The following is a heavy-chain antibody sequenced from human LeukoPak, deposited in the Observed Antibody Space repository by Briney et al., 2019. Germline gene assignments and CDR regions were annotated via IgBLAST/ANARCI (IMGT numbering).Heavy chain of an antibody. V-gene: IGHV5-51*01. Sequence: GESPKTYCRGSGYSFSFYWIAWVRPIPGKGLGWEWAFYPGDSDTRHSPSLQSHVTFSADKSNGTAYLQGSSLKASDTGVYYCAGRSNSMGKVYFDFWGQGTLVTVSS. CDR1: GYSFSFYW. D-gene: IGHD2/OR15-2a*01. CDR3: AGRSNSMGKVYFDF. CDR2: FYPGDSDT. J-gene: IGHJ4*01.